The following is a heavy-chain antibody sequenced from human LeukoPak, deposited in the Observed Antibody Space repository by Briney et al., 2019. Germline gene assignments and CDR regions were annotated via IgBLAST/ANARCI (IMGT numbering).Heavy chain of an antibody. V-gene: IGHV3-30*02. CDR3: AKGALDYGDYPSDY. D-gene: IGHD4-17*01. Sequence: GGSLRLSCAASGFTFSSYGMHWVRQAPGKGLEWVAFIRYDGSNKYYADSVKGRFTISRDNSKNTLYLQMNSLRAEDTAVYYCAKGALDYGDYPSDYWGQGTLVTVSS. J-gene: IGHJ4*02. CDR2: IRYDGSNK. CDR1: GFTFSSYG.